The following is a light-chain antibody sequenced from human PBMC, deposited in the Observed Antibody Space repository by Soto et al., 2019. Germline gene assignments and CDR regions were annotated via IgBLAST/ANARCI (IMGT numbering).Light chain of an antibody. CDR2: DVS. CDR3: CSYTSSSTHV. J-gene: IGLJ1*01. CDR1: SSDVGAYNF. V-gene: IGLV2-14*03. Sequence: QSALTQPASVSGSPGQSITISCTGTSSDVGAYNFVSWYQQHPGKVPKLMIFDVSSRPSGVSDRFSGSKSGNTASLTISVLQADDEGYYSCCSYTSSSTHVFGRGTKVTVL.